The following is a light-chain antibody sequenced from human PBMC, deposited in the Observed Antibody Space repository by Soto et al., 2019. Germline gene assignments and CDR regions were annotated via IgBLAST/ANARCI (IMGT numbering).Light chain of an antibody. J-gene: IGLJ1*01. CDR3: SSYTTSNTRQIV. CDR1: SSDVGGYNY. CDR2: DVS. V-gene: IGLV2-14*03. Sequence: QSVLTQPASVSGSPGQSITISCTGTSSDVGGYNYVSWYQHHPGKALKLMIFDVSNRPSGVSNRFSGSKSGNTASLTISGLQPEDEADYYCSSYTTSNTRQIVFGTGTKLTVL.